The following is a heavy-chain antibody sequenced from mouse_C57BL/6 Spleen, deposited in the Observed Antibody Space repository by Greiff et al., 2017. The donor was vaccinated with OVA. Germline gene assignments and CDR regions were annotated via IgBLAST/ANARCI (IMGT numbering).Heavy chain of an antibody. CDR2: IISKSSNYAT. V-gene: IGHV10-3*01. CDR3: VRDLLGPYYAMDY. J-gene: IGHJ4*01. D-gene: IGHD4-1*01. Sequence: EVMLVESGGGLVQPKGSLKLSCAASGFTFNTYAMHWVRQAPGKGLEWVARIISKSSNYATYYADSVKDRFTISRDDSQSMLYLQMNNLKPEDTAMYYCVRDLLGPYYAMDYWGQGTSVTVSS. CDR1: GFTFNTYA.